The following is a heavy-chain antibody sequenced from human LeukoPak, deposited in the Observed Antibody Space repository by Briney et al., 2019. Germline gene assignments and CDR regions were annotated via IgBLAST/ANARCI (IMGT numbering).Heavy chain of an antibody. Sequence: GGSLRLSCAASGFTFSSYAMSWVRQAPGKGLEWVSAISGSGGSTYYADSVKGRFTISRDNSKNTLYLQMNSLRAEDTAVYYCAKGLRFGEMLRAPDVFDIWGQGTMVTVSS. D-gene: IGHD3-10*01. CDR1: GFTFSSYA. CDR2: ISGSGGST. V-gene: IGHV3-23*01. CDR3: AKGLRFGEMLRAPDVFDI. J-gene: IGHJ3*02.